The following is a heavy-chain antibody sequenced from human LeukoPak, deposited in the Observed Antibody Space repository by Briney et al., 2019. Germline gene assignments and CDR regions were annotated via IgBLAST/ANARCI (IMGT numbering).Heavy chain of an antibody. CDR3: ARGTWNPALLDS. CDR1: GFNVSNTY. D-gene: IGHD1-1*01. Sequence: GGSLRLSCVVTGFNVSNTYMSWVRQAPGKGLELVSVIYSGGRTYYADSVKGRFTMSRDNSKNTLYFQMNSLTAEDTAVYFCARGTWNPALLDSWGQGTLVTVSS. J-gene: IGHJ4*02. V-gene: IGHV3-53*01. CDR2: IYSGGRT.